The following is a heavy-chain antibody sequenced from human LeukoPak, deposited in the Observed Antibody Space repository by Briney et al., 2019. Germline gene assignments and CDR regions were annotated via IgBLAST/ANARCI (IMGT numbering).Heavy chain of an antibody. V-gene: IGHV1-69*04. CDR1: GYTFTSYG. Sequence: SVKVSCKASGYTFTSYGISRVRQAPGQGLEWMGRIIPILGITNYAQKFQGRVTITADKSTSTAYMELSSLRSEDTAVYYCARDWRPSYYDFWCGYYVWFDPWGQGTLVTVSS. CDR3: ARDWRPSYYDFWCGYYVWFDP. J-gene: IGHJ5*02. CDR2: IIPILGIT. D-gene: IGHD3-3*01.